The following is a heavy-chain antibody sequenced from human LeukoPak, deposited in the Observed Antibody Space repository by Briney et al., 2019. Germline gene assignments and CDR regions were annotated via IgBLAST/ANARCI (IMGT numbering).Heavy chain of an antibody. J-gene: IGHJ6*02. CDR3: ARGAHYDILTGYFLWNYYYYGMDV. CDR2: ISAYNGNT. V-gene: IGHV1-18*01. D-gene: IGHD3-9*01. Sequence: GASVKVSCKASGYTFTSYGMSWVRQAPGQGLEWMGWISAYNGNTNYAQKLQGRVTMTTDTSTSTAYMELRSLRSDDTAVYYCARGAHYDILTGYFLWNYYYYGMDVWGQGTTVTVSS. CDR1: GYTFTSYG.